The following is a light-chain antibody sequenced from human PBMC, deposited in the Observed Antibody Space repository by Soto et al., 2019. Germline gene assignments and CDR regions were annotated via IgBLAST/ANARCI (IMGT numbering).Light chain of an antibody. CDR3: QQNDSNPRT. CDR1: QSITNN. CDR2: ATS. J-gene: IGKJ5*01. V-gene: IGKV1-39*01. Sequence: DIQMTQSPSSLSASVGDRVTITCRASQSITNNLIWYQQKPGKAPKYMIYATSILQNGVPSRFSGSGYGTDFTLTINSLQREDFATYYCQQNDSNPRTFGQGTRLEIK.